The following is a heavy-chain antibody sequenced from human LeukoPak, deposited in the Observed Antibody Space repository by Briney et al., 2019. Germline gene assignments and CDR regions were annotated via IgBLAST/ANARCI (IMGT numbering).Heavy chain of an antibody. V-gene: IGHV3-23*01. CDR2: IHSSVTT. CDR1: GFTFASYA. D-gene: IGHD3-16*01. CDR3: AKLGLKLGGDY. J-gene: IGHJ4*02. Sequence: GGSLRLSCAASGFTFASYAMSWVLQAPGKGLEWVSSIHSSVTTYYADSVKGRFTISRDNSRNTLYLQMNSLRGEDTAVYYCAKLGLKLGGDYWGRGALVTVSS.